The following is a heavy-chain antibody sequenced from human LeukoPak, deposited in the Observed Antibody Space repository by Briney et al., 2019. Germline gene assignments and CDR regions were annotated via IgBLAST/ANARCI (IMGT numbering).Heavy chain of an antibody. V-gene: IGHV4-59*11. D-gene: IGHD4-17*01. CDR2: ISYIGST. Sequence: PSETLTLTCAVSGYSFSSHCWTWVRQPPGKGLEWIGYISYIGSTNYNPSLKSRVTISIDTSKNQFSLKLSSVTAADTAVYYCARDLLTVTKGFDIWGQGTMVSVSS. CDR3: ARDLLTVTKGFDI. CDR1: GYSFSSHC. J-gene: IGHJ3*02.